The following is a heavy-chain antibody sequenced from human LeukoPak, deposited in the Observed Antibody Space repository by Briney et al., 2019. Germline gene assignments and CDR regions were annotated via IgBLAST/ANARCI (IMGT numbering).Heavy chain of an antibody. D-gene: IGHD6-19*01. V-gene: IGHV3-23*01. CDR2: ISGSGASP. Sequence: PGGSLRLSCAASGFIFNNFAMSWVRQAPGKGLEWVSGISGSGASPYYADSVKGRFTISRDNSKNTVYLQMNSLRVEDTAVYYCAKSLRYSSGCHHFDYRGQGTLVTVSS. J-gene: IGHJ4*02. CDR1: GFIFNNFA. CDR3: AKSLRYSSGCHHFDY.